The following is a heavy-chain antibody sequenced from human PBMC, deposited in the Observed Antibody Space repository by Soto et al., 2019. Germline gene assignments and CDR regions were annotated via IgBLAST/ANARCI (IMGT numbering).Heavy chain of an antibody. Sequence: EVQLLESGGGLVQPGGSLRLSCAASGFTFTSYAMNWVRQAPGKGLEWVSVISGSGGSTYDADSVKGRFTISRDNSKNTLYLQVSSLRAEDTAVYYCAKRTTGWYFDPWGRGTLVTVSS. CDR2: ISGSGGST. CDR3: AKRTTGWYFDP. V-gene: IGHV3-23*01. CDR1: GFTFTSYA. J-gene: IGHJ2*01.